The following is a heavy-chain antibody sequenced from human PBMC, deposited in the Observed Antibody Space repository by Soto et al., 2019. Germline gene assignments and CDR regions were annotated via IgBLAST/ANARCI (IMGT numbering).Heavy chain of an antibody. D-gene: IGHD2-15*01. V-gene: IGHV1-18*01. CDR3: ARKGYCSGGSCYYNWFDP. CDR2: ISAYNGNT. Sequence: ASVKVSCKASGYTFTSYGISWVRQAPGQGLEWMGWISAYNGNTNYAQKLQGRVTMTTDTSASTAYMELRSLRSDDTAVYYCARKGYCSGGSCYYNWFDPWGQGTLVTVSS. J-gene: IGHJ5*02. CDR1: GYTFTSYG.